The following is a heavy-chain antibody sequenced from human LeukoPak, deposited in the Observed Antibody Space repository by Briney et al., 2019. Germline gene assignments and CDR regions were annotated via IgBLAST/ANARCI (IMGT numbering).Heavy chain of an antibody. J-gene: IGHJ4*02. V-gene: IGHV4-59*01. CDR2: IYYSGST. CDR3: ARGRMDYYDSSGYYSLEDY. CDR1: GGSISSYY. Sequence: SETLSLTCTVSGGSISSYYWSWIRQPPGKGLEWIGYIYYSGSTNYNPSLKSRVTISVDTSKNQFSLKLSSVTAADTAVYYCARGRMDYYDSSGYYSLEDYWGQGTLVTVSS. D-gene: IGHD3-22*01.